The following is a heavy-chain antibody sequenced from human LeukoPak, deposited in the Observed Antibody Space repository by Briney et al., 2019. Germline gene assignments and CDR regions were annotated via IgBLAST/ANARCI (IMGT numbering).Heavy chain of an antibody. D-gene: IGHD3-3*01. V-gene: IGHV1-2*06. Sequence: GASVKVSCKASGYTFTGYYMHWVRQAPGQGLEWMGRINPNSGGTNYAQKFQGRVTMTRDTSISTAYMELSRLRSDDTAVYYCARDGDPYYYYYMDVWGKGTTVTVSS. CDR2: INPNSGGT. J-gene: IGHJ6*03. CDR1: GYTFTGYY. CDR3: ARDGDPYYYYYMDV.